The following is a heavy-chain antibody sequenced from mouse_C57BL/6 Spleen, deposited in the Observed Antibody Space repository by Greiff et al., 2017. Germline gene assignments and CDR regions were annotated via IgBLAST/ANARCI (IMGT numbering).Heavy chain of an antibody. D-gene: IGHD1-1*01. CDR2: IYPGDGDT. CDR1: GYAFSSSW. V-gene: IGHV1-82*01. J-gene: IGHJ4*01. CDR3: AREGDTKVGRAMDY. Sequence: SGPELVKPGASVKISCKASGYAFSSSWMNWVKQRPGKGLEWIGRIYPGDGDTNYNGKFKGKATLTADKSSSTAYMQLSSLTSEDSAVYCWAREGDTKVGRAMDYWGQGTSVTVSS.